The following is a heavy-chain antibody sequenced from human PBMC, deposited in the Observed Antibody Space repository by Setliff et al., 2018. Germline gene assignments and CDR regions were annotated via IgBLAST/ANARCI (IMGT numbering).Heavy chain of an antibody. Sequence: GGSLRLSCAASGFTFSTYTMNWVRQAPGKGLEWVSSISSSSDYIYYADSVKGRFTISRDNARNSLYLQMNSLRAEDTAVYYCATSDYGDYFIADVWGKGTTVTVSS. CDR2: ISSSSDYI. CDR1: GFTFSTYT. CDR3: ATSDYGDYFIADV. V-gene: IGHV3-21*01. D-gene: IGHD4-17*01. J-gene: IGHJ6*04.